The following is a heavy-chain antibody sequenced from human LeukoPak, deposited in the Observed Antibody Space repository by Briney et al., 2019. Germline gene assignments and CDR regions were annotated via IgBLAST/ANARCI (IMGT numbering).Heavy chain of an antibody. D-gene: IGHD6-13*01. CDR1: GGSISSYY. Sequence: SETLSLTCTVSGGSISSYYWSWIRQPPGKGLEWIGYIYYSGSTNYNPSLKSRVTISVDTSKNQFSLKLSSVTAADTAVYYCARQVAAAGTDAFDIWGQGTMVTVSS. J-gene: IGHJ3*02. V-gene: IGHV4-59*08. CDR3: ARQVAAAGTDAFDI. CDR2: IYYSGST.